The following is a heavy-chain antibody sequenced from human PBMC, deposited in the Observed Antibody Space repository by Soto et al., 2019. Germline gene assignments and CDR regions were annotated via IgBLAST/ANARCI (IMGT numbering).Heavy chain of an antibody. CDR2: IDPSDSQT. V-gene: IGHV5-10-1*01. CDR1: GYSFAGYW. D-gene: IGHD3-22*01. CDR3: ARQIYDSDTGPNFQYSFDS. J-gene: IGHJ4*02. Sequence: GESLKISCKGAGYSFAGYWITWVRQKTGKGLEWMGRIDPSDSQTYYSPSFRGHVTISVTKSITTVFLQWSSLRASDTAMYYCARQIYDSDTGPNFQYSFDSWGQGTPFTFSS.